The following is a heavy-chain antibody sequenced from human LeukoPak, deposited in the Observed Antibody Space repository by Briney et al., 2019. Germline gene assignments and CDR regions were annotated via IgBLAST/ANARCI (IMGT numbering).Heavy chain of an antibody. Sequence: PSETLSLTCTVSGGSISSYYWSWIRQPPGKGLEWIGYIYYSGSTNYNPSLKSRVTISVDTSKNQFSLKLSSVTAADTAVYYCARDKGGAHAFDYWGQGTLVTVSS. D-gene: IGHD3-16*01. CDR1: GGSISSYY. V-gene: IGHV4-59*01. CDR3: ARDKGGAHAFDY. J-gene: IGHJ4*02. CDR2: IYYSGST.